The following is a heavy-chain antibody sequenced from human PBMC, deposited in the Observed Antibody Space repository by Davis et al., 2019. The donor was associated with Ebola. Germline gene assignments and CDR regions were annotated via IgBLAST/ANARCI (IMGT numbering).Heavy chain of an antibody. CDR2: IWDDGSNK. Sequence: GGSLRLSCAASGFTLSGYDMNWVRQAPGKGLQWVAVIWDDGSNKYYADSVKGRFTISRDNSKNTLYLQMNSLSADDTAVYYCVREGANTGWHDPFDIWGQGTMVTVSS. D-gene: IGHD6-19*01. CDR1: GFTLSGYD. V-gene: IGHV3-33*01. J-gene: IGHJ3*02. CDR3: VREGANTGWHDPFDI.